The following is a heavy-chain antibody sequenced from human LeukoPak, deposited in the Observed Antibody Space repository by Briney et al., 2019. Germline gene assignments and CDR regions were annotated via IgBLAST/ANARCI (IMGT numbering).Heavy chain of an antibody. CDR1: GFTFSSYW. CDR3: ARGSTQYSSGWDGLDY. Sequence: GGSLRLSCAASGFTFSSYWMHWVRHAPGKGLVWVSRVNSDGSSTTYADSVKGRFTISRDNAKNTLYLQMNSLRAEDTAVYYCARGSTQYSSGWDGLDYWGQGTLVTVSS. D-gene: IGHD6-19*01. J-gene: IGHJ4*02. V-gene: IGHV3-74*01. CDR2: VNSDGSST.